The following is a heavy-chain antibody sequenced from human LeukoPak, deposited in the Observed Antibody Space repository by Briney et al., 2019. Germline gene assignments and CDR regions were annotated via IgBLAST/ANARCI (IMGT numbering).Heavy chain of an antibody. J-gene: IGHJ6*03. CDR3: ARVVVVPAFDYYYYMDV. V-gene: IGHV3-21*01. Sequence: GSLRLSCAASGFTFSSYGMHWVRQAPGKGPEWVSSISSSSSYIYYADSVKGRFTISRDNAKNSLYLQMNSLRAEDTAVYYCARVVVVPAFDYYYYMDVWGKGTTVTVSS. D-gene: IGHD2-2*01. CDR2: ISSSSSYI. CDR1: GFTFSSYG.